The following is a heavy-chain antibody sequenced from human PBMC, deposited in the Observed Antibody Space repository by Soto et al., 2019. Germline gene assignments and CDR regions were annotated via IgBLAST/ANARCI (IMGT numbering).Heavy chain of an antibody. D-gene: IGHD3-22*01. CDR1: GFTFSSYW. CDR3: ARDSVPKHDERLYYYDSSGQGIDY. J-gene: IGHJ4*02. Sequence: EVQLVESGGGLVQPGGSLRLSCAASGFTFSSYWMHWVRQAPGKGLVWVSRINSDGSSTSYADSVKGRFTISRDNAKNTLYLQMNSLRAEDTAVYYCARDSVPKHDERLYYYDSSGQGIDYWGQGTLVTVSS. CDR2: INSDGSST. V-gene: IGHV3-74*01.